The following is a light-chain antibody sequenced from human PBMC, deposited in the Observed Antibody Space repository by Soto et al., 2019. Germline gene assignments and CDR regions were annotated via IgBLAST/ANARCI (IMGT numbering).Light chain of an antibody. V-gene: IGLV1-40*01. CDR1: SSNIGAGYD. CDR2: GNS. Sequence: QSVLTQPPSVSGAPGQRVTISCTGSSSNIGAGYDVHWYQQRPGTAPKLLIYGNSNRPSGVPDRFSGSKSGTTASLAITGLQAADEADYYGQSYDSSLSAYVFGTGTKVTVL. CDR3: QSYDSSLSAYV. J-gene: IGLJ1*01.